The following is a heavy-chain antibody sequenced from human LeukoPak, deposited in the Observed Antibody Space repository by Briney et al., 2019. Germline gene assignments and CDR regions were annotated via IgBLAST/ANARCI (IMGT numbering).Heavy chain of an antibody. V-gene: IGHV4-31*03. CDR1: GGSISSGVFY. CDR3: ARALGTGWSQKD. Sequence: SQTLSLTCTVSGGSISSGVFYWSWIRQHPGKGLEWIGYIYYSGTTYYSPSLKSRVTISLDTTKNQFSLKLSSVTAADTAVYYSARALGTGWSQKDWGQGTLVTVSS. CDR2: IYYSGTT. J-gene: IGHJ4*02. D-gene: IGHD6-19*01.